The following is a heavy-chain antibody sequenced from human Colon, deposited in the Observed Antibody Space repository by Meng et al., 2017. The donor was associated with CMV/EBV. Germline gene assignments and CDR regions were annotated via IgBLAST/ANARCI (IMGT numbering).Heavy chain of an antibody. Sequence: GFSVTSHGVGVGGIRQPPGKGLAWRALIEWNDDTRYSPSLKRRLTIINDTSKNHVVLTMTNMDLVDTATYYSAQRDIKYQRAEYFQNRGQGTLVTVSS. CDR1: GFSVTSHGVG. J-gene: IGHJ1*01. D-gene: IGHD2-2*01. CDR3: AQRDIKYQRAEYFQN. V-gene: IGHV2-5*01. CDR2: IEWNDDT.